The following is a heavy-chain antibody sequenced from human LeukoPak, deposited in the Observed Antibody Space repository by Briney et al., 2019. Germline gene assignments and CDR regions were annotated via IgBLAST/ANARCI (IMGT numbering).Heavy chain of an antibody. V-gene: IGHV3-21*06. D-gene: IGHD3-16*01. CDR1: GFTFETYT. J-gene: IGHJ4*02. Sequence: GGSLRLSCEASGFTFETYTVNWVRQAPGKGLEWVSSIASDTTYMKYADSVKGRFTVSRDNAKNSVFLEMKSLRADDTAIYFCARDYYDSIASATFDYWGRGTLVTVSS. CDR2: IASDTTYM. CDR3: ARDYYDSIASATFDY.